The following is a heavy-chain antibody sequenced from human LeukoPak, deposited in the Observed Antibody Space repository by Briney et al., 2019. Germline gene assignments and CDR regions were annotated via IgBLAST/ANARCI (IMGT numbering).Heavy chain of an antibody. CDR2: INTNTGNP. Sequence: ASVKVSCKASGYTFTSYAMNWVRQAPGQGLEWMGWINTNTGNPTYAQGFTGRFVFSLDISVSTAYLQISSLKAEDTAVYYCARDREEDTATDYWGQGTLVTVSS. CDR3: ARDREEDTATDY. V-gene: IGHV7-4-1*02. D-gene: IGHD5-18*01. CDR1: GYTFTSYA. J-gene: IGHJ4*02.